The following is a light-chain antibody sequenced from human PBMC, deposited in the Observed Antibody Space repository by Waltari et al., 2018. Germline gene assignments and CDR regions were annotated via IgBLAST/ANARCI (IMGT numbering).Light chain of an antibody. CDR3: QQFDSSQVT. V-gene: IGKV3-20*01. CDR1: QSVSSSH. Sequence: EIVLTQSPGTLSLSPGEGATLSCRASQSVSSSHLAWYQQKPGQAPRLLIYGASSRATGIPDRFSGSGSGTDFTLTISRLEPEDFAVYYCQQFDSSQVTFGQGTR. CDR2: GAS. J-gene: IGKJ5*01.